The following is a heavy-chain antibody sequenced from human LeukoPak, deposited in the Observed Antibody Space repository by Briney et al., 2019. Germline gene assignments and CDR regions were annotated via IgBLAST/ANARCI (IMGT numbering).Heavy chain of an antibody. CDR1: GFTFSSYS. V-gene: IGHV3-21*01. CDR2: ISSSSSYI. J-gene: IGHJ3*02. CDR3: ARAASDRDAFDI. Sequence: GGSLRLSCAASGFTFSSYSMNWVRQAPGKGLEWVSSISSSSSYIYYADSVKGRFTISRDNAKNSLYLQMNSLRAEDTAVYYCARAASDRDAFDIWGQGTMVTVAS.